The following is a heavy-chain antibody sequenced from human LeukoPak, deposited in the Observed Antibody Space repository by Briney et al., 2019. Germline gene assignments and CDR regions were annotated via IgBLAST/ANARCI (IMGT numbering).Heavy chain of an antibody. CDR3: AKRNYDSSVFDY. CDR1: GFTFSSYA. J-gene: IGHJ4*02. CDR2: ISGSGGST. V-gene: IGHV3-23*01. Sequence: GGSLRLSCAASGFTFSSYAMSWVRQAPGKGLEWVSAISGSGGSTYYADSMKGRFTISRDNSKNTLYLQMNSLRAEDTAVYYCAKRNYDSSVFDYWGQGTLVTVSS. D-gene: IGHD3-22*01.